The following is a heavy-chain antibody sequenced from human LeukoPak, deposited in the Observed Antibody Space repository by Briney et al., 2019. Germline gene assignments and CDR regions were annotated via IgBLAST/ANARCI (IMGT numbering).Heavy chain of an antibody. Sequence: ASVKVSCKPSGYTFTSYYMHWVRQAPGQRVEWMGIINPSGGTNYAQKIQGRGTMTRDTSISTAYTELSRLRSDDTAVYYCARDDNGSGNDYWGQGTLVTVSS. V-gene: IGHV1-2*02. CDR1: GYTFTSYY. J-gene: IGHJ4*02. CDR2: INPSGGT. D-gene: IGHD3-10*01. CDR3: ARDDNGSGNDY.